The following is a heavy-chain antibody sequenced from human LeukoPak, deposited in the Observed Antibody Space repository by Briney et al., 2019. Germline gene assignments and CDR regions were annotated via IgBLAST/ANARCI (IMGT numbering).Heavy chain of an antibody. D-gene: IGHD6-13*01. V-gene: IGHV3-9*01. Sequence: GGSLRLSCAASGFTFDDYAMHWVRQAPGKGLEWVSGISWNSGSIGYADSVKGRFTISRDNAKNSLYLQMNSLRAEDTALYYCAIDLDGPIAAAIHWGQGTLVTVSS. CDR3: AIDLDGPIAAAIH. J-gene: IGHJ4*02. CDR1: GFTFDDYA. CDR2: ISWNSGSI.